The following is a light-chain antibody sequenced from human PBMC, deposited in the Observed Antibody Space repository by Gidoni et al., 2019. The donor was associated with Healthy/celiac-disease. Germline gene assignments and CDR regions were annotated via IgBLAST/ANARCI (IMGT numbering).Light chain of an antibody. J-gene: IGKJ1*01. CDR1: QSVLYSSNNKNY. V-gene: IGKV4-1*01. CDR2: WAS. CDR3: QQYYSYSLT. Sequence: DIVMTQSPDSLAVSLGERANITCKSSQSVLYSSNNKNYLAWYQQKPGQPPKLLIYWASTRESGVPDRFSGSGSGTDFTLTISSLQAEDVAVYYCQQYYSYSLTFGQGTKVEIK.